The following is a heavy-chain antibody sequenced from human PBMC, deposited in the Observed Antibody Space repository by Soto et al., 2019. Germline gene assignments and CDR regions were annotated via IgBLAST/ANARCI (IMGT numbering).Heavy chain of an antibody. CDR1: GDSVSSNSAA. J-gene: IGHJ6*02. CDR2: TYYRSKWYN. Sequence: SQTLSLTCAISGDSVSSNSAAWNWIRQSPSRGLEWLGRTYYRSKWYNDYAVSVKSRITINPDTSKNQFSLQLNSVTPEDTAVYYCARDSNIAARRSYYYYGMDVWGQGTTVTVS. D-gene: IGHD6-6*01. CDR3: ARDSNIAARRSYYYYGMDV. V-gene: IGHV6-1*01.